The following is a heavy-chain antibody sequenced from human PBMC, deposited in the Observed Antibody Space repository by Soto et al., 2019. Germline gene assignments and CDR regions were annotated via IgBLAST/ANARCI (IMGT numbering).Heavy chain of an antibody. J-gene: IGHJ3*02. Sequence: SETLSLTCTVSGGSIISYYWSWIRQPPGKGLEWIGYIYYSGSTNYNPSLKSRVTISVDTSKNQFSLKLSSVTAADTAVYYCARADITMVRGVVGLNAFDIWGQGTMVTVSS. V-gene: IGHV4-59*01. D-gene: IGHD3-10*01. CDR3: ARADITMVRGVVGLNAFDI. CDR1: GGSIISYY. CDR2: IYYSGST.